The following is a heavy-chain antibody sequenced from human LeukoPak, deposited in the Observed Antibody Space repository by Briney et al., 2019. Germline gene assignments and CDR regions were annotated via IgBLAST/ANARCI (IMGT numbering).Heavy chain of an antibody. CDR3: ARGLGHDVN. D-gene: IGHD1-1*01. V-gene: IGHV1-2*02. J-gene: IGHJ4*02. Sequence: DSVKVSCKASGYTFTNYGITWVRQAPGQGLEWMGWINPNSGGTNYAQKFQGRVTMTRDTSISTAYMELSRLRSDDTAVYYCARGLGHDVNWGQGTLVTVSS. CDR1: GYTFTNYG. CDR2: INPNSGGT.